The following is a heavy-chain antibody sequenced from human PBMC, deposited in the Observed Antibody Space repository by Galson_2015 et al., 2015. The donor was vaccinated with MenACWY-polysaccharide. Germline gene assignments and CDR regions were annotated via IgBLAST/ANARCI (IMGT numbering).Heavy chain of an antibody. CDR3: TTEVPAVKSPRFDP. J-gene: IGHJ5*02. CDR1: GFTFSNAW. D-gene: IGHD2-2*01. CDR2: IKSKTDGGTT. V-gene: IGHV3-15*01. Sequence: SLRLSCAASGFTFSNAWMSWVRQAPGKGLEWVGRIKSKTDGGTTDYAAPVKGRFTISRDDSKNTLYLQMNSLKTEDTAVYYCTTEVPAVKSPRFDPWGQGTLVTVSS.